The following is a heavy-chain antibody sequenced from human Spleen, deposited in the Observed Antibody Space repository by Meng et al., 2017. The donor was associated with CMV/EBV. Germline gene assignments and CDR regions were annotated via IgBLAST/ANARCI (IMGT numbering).Heavy chain of an antibody. Sequence: GESLKISCAASGFTFNSYGMSWVRQAPGEGLEWVSAISGSGDVTYYRDSVKGRFTISRDNSKNTLYLQMNSLRAEDTAVYYCAKSLKYYYDSSGHDLTAGWGQGTLVTVSS. CDR3: AKSLKYYYDSSGHDLTAG. J-gene: IGHJ4*02. CDR1: GFTFNSYG. D-gene: IGHD3-22*01. CDR2: ISGSGDVT. V-gene: IGHV3-23*01.